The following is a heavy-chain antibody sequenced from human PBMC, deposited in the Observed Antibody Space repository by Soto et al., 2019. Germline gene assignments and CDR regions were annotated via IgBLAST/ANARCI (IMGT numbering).Heavy chain of an antibody. CDR1: GGSISSSNNY. CDR2: IYYSGST. Sequence: SETLSLTCTVSGGSISSSNNYWGWIRQPPGKGLEWIGSIYYSGSTYYNPSLKSRVTISVDTSKNQFSLNLSSVTAADTAVYYCARTQEGGRYYYYMDVWGKGTTVTVSS. CDR3: ARTQEGGRYYYYMDV. V-gene: IGHV4-39*01. D-gene: IGHD7-27*01. J-gene: IGHJ6*03.